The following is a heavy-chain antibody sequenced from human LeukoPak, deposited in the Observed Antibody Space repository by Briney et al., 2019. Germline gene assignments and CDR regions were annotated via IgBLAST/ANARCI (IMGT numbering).Heavy chain of an antibody. CDR3: ARQPLVRGTTYGMDV. Sequence: PGGSLRLSCAASGFTFSSYVMSWIRQPPGKGLEWIGSIYYSRSTYYNPSLKSRVTISVDTSKNQFSLKLSSVTAADTAVYYCARQPLVRGTTYGMDVWGQGTTVTVSS. J-gene: IGHJ6*02. D-gene: IGHD2-2*01. CDR1: GFTFSSYV. V-gene: IGHV4-38-2*01. CDR2: IYYSRST.